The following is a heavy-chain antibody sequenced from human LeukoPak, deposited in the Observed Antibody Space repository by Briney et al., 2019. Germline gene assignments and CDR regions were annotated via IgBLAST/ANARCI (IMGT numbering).Heavy chain of an antibody. CDR1: GYTFTNYH. J-gene: IGHJ4*02. CDR2: INPSGGST. D-gene: IGHD3-22*01. CDR3: ARDLTHRRNYDNSGYQIVPAF. V-gene: IGHV1-46*01. Sequence: GASVKVSCKASGYTFTNYHMNWVRQAPGQGLEWMGIINPSGGSTTNAQKFQGRVIMTRDMSTSTAYMELRSLRSDDTAVYYCARDLTHRRNYDNSGYQIVPAFWGQGTLVTVSS.